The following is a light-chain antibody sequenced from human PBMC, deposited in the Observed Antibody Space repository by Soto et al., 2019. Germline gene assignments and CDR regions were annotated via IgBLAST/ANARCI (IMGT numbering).Light chain of an antibody. J-gene: IGKJ4*01. Sequence: EVVMTRSPATLSVSPGERVFLSGRASQSVSSDLAWYHQQPGQPPRLPIYGAATRATGIPGRFSGSWSATECTLTISSLQSEDFGVYYCQQYNEWPLTFGGGTKVEIK. V-gene: IGKV3-15*01. CDR1: QSVSSD. CDR2: GAA. CDR3: QQYNEWPLT.